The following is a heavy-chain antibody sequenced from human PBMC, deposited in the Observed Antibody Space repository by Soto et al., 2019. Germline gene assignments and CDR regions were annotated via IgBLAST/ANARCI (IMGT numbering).Heavy chain of an antibody. Sequence: EVQLLESGGGLVQPGGSLRLSCAASGFSFSSKAMSWVRQAPGKGLEWVSIISGSGSSTYYTDSLKGRFTISRDNSKKLVYLEMNHLRAEDPAVYYCAKENGFQFTNPGASGFDYWGQGSLVSVSS. CDR3: AKENGFQFTNPGASGFDY. D-gene: IGHD3-10*01. CDR2: ISGSGSST. CDR1: GFSFSSKA. J-gene: IGHJ4*02. V-gene: IGHV3-23*01.